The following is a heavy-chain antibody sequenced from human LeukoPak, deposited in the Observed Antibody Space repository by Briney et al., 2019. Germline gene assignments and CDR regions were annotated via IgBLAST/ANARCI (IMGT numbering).Heavy chain of an antibody. CDR2: ISSSSSTV. V-gene: IGHV3-48*01. CDR1: GFTFSSYS. J-gene: IGHJ4*02. D-gene: IGHD1-26*01. CDR3: ARGEWELHY. Sequence: GGSLSLSCAASGFTFSSYSMNWVRQAPGKGLEWVSYISSSSSTVYYADSVKGRFTISRDTAKNSLYLQMNSLRAEDTAVYYCARGEWELHYWGQGTLVTVSS.